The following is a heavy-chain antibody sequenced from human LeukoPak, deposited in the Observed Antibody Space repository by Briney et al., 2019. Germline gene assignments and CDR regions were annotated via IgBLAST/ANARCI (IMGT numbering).Heavy chain of an antibody. J-gene: IGHJ3*02. CDR1: GGSISSYY. CDR2: VYYSGST. V-gene: IGHV4-59*04. Sequence: KASETLSLTCTASGGSISSYYWSWIRQPAGKGLEWIGTVYYSGSTYYNPSLKSRVTISVDTSKNQFSLRLSSVTAADTALYYCARNASSLGAGAFDIWGQGTMVTVSS. D-gene: IGHD2-2*01. CDR3: ARNASSLGAGAFDI.